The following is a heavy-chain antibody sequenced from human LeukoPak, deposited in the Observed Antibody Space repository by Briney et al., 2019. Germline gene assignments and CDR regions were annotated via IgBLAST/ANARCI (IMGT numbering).Heavy chain of an antibody. Sequence: ASVKVSCKASGGTFSSYAISWVRQAPGQGLEWMGWINPNSGGTNYAQKFQGWVTMTRDTSISTAYMELSRLRSDDTAVYYCARGPPYYYDSSGYPDYWGQGTLVTVSS. CDR2: INPNSGGT. J-gene: IGHJ4*02. D-gene: IGHD3-22*01. CDR1: GGTFSSYA. V-gene: IGHV1-2*04. CDR3: ARGPPYYYDSSGYPDY.